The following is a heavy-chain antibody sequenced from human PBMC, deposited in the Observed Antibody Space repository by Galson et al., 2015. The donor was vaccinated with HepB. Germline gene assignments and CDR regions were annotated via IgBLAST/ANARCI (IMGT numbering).Heavy chain of an antibody. CDR3: ARPAPDYGGNSSWYFDV. J-gene: IGHJ2*01. CDR1: GGSFSGYY. D-gene: IGHD4-23*01. Sequence: ETLSLTCAVYGGSFSGYYWSWIRQPPGRGLEWIGVINHSGSTNYNPSLKSRVTISVDTSKNQFSLKLSSVTAADTAVYYCARPAPDYGGNSSWYFDVWGRGTLVTVSS. CDR2: INHSGST. V-gene: IGHV4-34*01.